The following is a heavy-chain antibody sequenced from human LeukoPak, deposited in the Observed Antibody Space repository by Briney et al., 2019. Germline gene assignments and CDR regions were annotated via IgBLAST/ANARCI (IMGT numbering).Heavy chain of an antibody. CDR1: GFTFSSYG. J-gene: IGHJ4*02. V-gene: IGHV3-33*06. Sequence: PGGSLRLSCAVSGFTFSSYGMHWVRQAPGKGLEWVAVIWYDGSNKYYADSVKGRFTISRDNSKNTLYLQMNSLRAEDTAVYYCAKDWRYYDSSGYPDYWGQGTLVTVSS. D-gene: IGHD3-22*01. CDR3: AKDWRYYDSSGYPDY. CDR2: IWYDGSNK.